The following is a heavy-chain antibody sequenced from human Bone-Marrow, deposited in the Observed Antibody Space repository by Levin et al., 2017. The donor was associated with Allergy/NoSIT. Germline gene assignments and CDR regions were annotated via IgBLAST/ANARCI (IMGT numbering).Heavy chain of an antibody. CDR2: ISTSSGTI. D-gene: IGHD2-2*02. Sequence: ESLKISCAASGFTFRSHSMNWVRQAPGKGLEWVSYISTSSGTIYYAESVKGRFTISRDNARNSLYLQMDSLRAEDTAIYYCAKEAQSIRAHYVHWGQGTLVTVSS. CDR3: AKEAQSIRAHYVH. V-gene: IGHV3-48*04. CDR1: GFTFRSHS. J-gene: IGHJ4*02.